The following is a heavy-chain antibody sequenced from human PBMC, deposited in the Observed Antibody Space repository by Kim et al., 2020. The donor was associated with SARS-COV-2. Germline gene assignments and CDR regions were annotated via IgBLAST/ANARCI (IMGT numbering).Heavy chain of an antibody. CDR2: IISYNVNT. CDR3: AREGGVGLRFLEWVNYYGMDV. J-gene: IGHJ6*02. D-gene: IGHD3-3*01. V-gene: IGHV1-18*01. Sequence: ASFNFSFNSSFYTFTIYFLIFFLHSPLQFLYFILFIISYNVNTNYAQKLQGRVTMTTDTSTSTAYMELRSLRSDDTAVYYCAREGGVGLRFLEWVNYYGMDVWGQGTTVTVSS. CDR1: FYTFTIYF.